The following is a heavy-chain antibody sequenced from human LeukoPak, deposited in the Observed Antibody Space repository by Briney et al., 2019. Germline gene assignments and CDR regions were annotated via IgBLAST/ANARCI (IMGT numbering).Heavy chain of an antibody. J-gene: IGHJ6*04. Sequence: GGSLRLSCAASGFTFSSYEMNWVRQAPGKGLEWVSYISSSGSTIYYADSVKGRFTISRDNAKNSLYLQMNSLRAEGTAVYYCARYCSDGSCYNYYYGMDVWGKGTTVTVSS. CDR1: GFTFSSYE. V-gene: IGHV3-48*03. D-gene: IGHD2-15*01. CDR3: ARYCSDGSCYNYYYGMDV. CDR2: ISSSGSTI.